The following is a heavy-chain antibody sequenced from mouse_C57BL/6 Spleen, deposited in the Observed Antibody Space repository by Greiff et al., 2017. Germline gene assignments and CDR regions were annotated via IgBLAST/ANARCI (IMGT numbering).Heavy chain of an antibody. CDR3: ARGVYYAHAMYD. J-gene: IGHJ4*01. CDR1: GYTFTSYW. V-gene: IGHV1-69*01. D-gene: IGHD2-1*01. CDR2: IDPSDSYT. Sequence: QVQLQQPGAELVMPGASVKLSCKASGYTFTSYWMHWVKQRPGQGLEWIGEIDPSDSYTNYNQKFKGKSTLTVDKSSSTAYMQLSSLTSEDSAVYYYARGVYYAHAMYDWGQGTSVTVAS.